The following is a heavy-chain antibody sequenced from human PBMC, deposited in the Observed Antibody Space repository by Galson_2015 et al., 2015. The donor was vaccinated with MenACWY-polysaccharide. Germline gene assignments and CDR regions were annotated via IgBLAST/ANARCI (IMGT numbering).Heavy chain of an antibody. V-gene: IGHV3-53*01. CDR1: GFIVSSNS. CDR3: ARICRRSGECFFDY. J-gene: IGHJ4*02. D-gene: IGHD3-10*01. Sequence: SLRLSCAASGFIVSSNSMTWVRQAPGKGLEWVSVLYNNGNRYYADSVKGRFTISRDDSENTVDLQMNSLRAEDTAVYYCARICRRSGECFFDYWGQGTVVTVSS. CDR2: LYNNGNR.